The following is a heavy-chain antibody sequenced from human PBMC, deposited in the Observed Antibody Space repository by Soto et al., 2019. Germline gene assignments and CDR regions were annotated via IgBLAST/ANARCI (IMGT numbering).Heavy chain of an antibody. CDR1: GFTFSSYA. J-gene: IGHJ2*01. Sequence: EVQLLESGGGLVQPGGSLRRSCAASGFTFSSYAMTWVRQAPGKGLEWVSAITRSGDYTQYADSVKGRFTISRDNSKNTLYLQMISLRAVDTAVYYWAKVGSYYEQFDQWDFDLWGRGTLVTVSS. V-gene: IGHV3-23*01. D-gene: IGHD3-22*01. CDR2: ITRSGDYT. CDR3: AKVGSYYEQFDQWDFDL.